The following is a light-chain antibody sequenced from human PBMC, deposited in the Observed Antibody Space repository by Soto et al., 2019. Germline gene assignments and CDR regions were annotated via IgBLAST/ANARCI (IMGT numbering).Light chain of an antibody. CDR1: SSDIGAYDH. CDR2: AVS. J-gene: IGLJ2*01. CDR3: SSYADTNNLL. V-gene: IGLV2-8*01. Sequence: QSALTQPPSASGSPGQSVTISCSGTSSDIGAYDHVSWYQHHPGKAPKLIIYAVSERPSRVPDRFSGSKSGNTASLTVSGLQAEDEADYYCSSYADTNNLLFGGGTKLTVL.